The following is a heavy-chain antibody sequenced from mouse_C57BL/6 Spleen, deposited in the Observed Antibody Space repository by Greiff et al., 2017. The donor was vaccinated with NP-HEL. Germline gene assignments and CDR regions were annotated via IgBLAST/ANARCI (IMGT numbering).Heavy chain of an antibody. V-gene: IGHV1-50*01. D-gene: IGHD3-2*02. J-gene: IGHJ4*01. CDR2: IDPSDSYT. CDR1: GYTFTSYW. CDR3: ARKGDSSGYSYYAMDY. Sequence: VQLQQSGAELVKPGASVKLSCKASGYTFTSYWMQWVKQRPGQGLEWIGEIDPSDSYTNYNQKFKGKATLTVDTSSSTAYMQLSSLTSEDSAVYYCARKGDSSGYSYYAMDYWGQGTSVTVSS.